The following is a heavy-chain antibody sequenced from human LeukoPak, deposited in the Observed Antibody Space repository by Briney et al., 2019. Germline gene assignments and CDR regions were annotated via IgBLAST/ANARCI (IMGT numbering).Heavy chain of an antibody. CDR3: ASKQGDY. CDR2: INPDGSGK. Sequence: GGSLRLSCTTSGFNFRAYWMAWVRQAPGKGLEWVANINPDGSGKYYVDSVKGRFTISRDNAKKSLYLQMNSLRAEDTAVYYCASKQGDYWGQGTLVTVSS. CDR1: GFNFRAYW. J-gene: IGHJ4*02. V-gene: IGHV3-7*01. D-gene: IGHD6-13*01.